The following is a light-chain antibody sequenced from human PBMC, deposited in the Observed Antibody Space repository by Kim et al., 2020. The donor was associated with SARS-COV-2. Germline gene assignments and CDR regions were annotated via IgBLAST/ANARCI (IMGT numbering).Light chain of an antibody. J-gene: IGLJ3*02. V-gene: IGLV7-46*01. CDR1: TGNVTSGHY. Sequence: QAVVTQEPSLTVSPGGTVTLTCGSSTGNVTSGHYPYWFQQGPGQAPRTLIYDTTKKHSRTPARFSGSLLGGKAALTLSGAQPEDEADYYCLLSYSGPWVFGAGTQLTVL. CDR3: LLSYSGPWV. CDR2: DTT.